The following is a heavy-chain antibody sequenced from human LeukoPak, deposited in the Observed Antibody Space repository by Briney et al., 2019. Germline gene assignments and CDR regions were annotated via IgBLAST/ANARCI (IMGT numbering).Heavy chain of an antibody. J-gene: IGHJ4*02. CDR3: ARDLDTVTTGGFDY. D-gene: IGHD4-17*01. Sequence: GASVKVSCKASGYTFTSYGISWVRQAPGQGLEWMGWISAYNGNTNYAQKLQGRVTMTTDTSTSTAYMELRSLRSDGTAVYYCARDLDTVTTGGFDYWGQGTLVTVSS. CDR2: ISAYNGNT. CDR1: GYTFTSYG. V-gene: IGHV1-18*01.